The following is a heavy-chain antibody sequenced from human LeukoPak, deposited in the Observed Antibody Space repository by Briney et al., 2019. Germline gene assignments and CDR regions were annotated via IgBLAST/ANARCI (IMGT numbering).Heavy chain of an antibody. CDR3: AREYYYDSSGYPTEYFQH. CDR2: IRAYNGNT. CDR1: GYTFTSYG. J-gene: IGHJ1*01. D-gene: IGHD3-22*01. Sequence: ASVKVSCKASGYTFTSYGISWVRQAPGQGLEWMGWIRAYNGNTNYAQKLQGRVTMTTDTSTSTAYMELRSLRSDDTAVYYCAREYYYDSSGYPTEYFQHWGQGTLVTVSS. V-gene: IGHV1-18*01.